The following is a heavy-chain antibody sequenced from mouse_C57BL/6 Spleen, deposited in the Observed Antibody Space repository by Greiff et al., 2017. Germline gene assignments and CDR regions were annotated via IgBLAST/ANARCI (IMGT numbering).Heavy chain of an antibody. V-gene: IGHV1-22*01. Sequence: VQLQQSGPELVKPGASVKMSCKASGYTFTDYNMHWVKQSHGKSLEWIGYINPNNGGTSYNQKFKGKATLTVNKSSSTAYMELRSLTSEDSAVYYCARGGYRLLRPYYAMDYWGQGTSVTVSS. J-gene: IGHJ4*01. CDR2: INPNNGGT. CDR3: ARGGYRLLRPYYAMDY. CDR1: GYTFTDYN. D-gene: IGHD2-3*01.